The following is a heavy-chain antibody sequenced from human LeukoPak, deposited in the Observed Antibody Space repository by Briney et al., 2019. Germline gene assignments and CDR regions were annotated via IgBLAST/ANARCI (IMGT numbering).Heavy chain of an antibody. D-gene: IGHD3-3*01. Sequence: GGSLRLSCAASGFTVITNDMTWVRQAPGKGLEWVSVLYSDGNTKYADSVQGRFTISRDNSKNTLYLEMNSLSPDDTAVYYCARGITIFGVVIIGWIDPWGQGTLVTVSS. CDR3: ARGITIFGVVIIGWIDP. CDR1: GFTVITND. CDR2: LYSDGNT. V-gene: IGHV3-53*01. J-gene: IGHJ5*02.